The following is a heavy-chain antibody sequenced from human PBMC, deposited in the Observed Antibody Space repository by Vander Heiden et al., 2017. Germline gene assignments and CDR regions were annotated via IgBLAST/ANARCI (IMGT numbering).Heavy chain of an antibody. J-gene: IGHJ4*02. V-gene: IGHV3-30*03. CDR1: GFTFSSYG. CDR2: ISYDGSNK. CDR3: ASPSFDY. Sequence: QVPLVASGGGVVQPGRSLRLSCAASGFTFSSYGMHWVRQAPGKGLEWVAVISYDGSNKYYADSVKGRFTISRDNSKNTLYLQMNSLRAEDTAVYYCASPSFDYWGQGTLVTVSS.